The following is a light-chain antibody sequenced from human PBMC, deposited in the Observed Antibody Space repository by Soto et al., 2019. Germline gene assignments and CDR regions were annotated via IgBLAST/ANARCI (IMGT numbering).Light chain of an antibody. CDR3: CSYAGSYSLGV. CDR1: SSNIGSPFD. Sequence: QSVLTQPPSVSGAPGQRVTISCTGNSSNIGSPFDVHWYQHLPGTAPRLLIYANNNRPSGVPDRFSGSKSGTSASLAITGLQGDDEADYFCCSYAGSYSLGVFGGGTKLTVL. V-gene: IGLV1-40*01. J-gene: IGLJ3*02. CDR2: ANN.